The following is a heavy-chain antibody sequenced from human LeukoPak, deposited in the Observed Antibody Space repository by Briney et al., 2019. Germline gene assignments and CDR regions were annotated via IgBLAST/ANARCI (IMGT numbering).Heavy chain of an antibody. CDR3: ARGDFWSGYDLANYYYGMDV. CDR1: GGTFSSHA. CDR2: IIPIFGTA. J-gene: IGHJ6*02. Sequence: SVKVSCKASGGTFSSHAISWVRQAPGQGLEWMGGIIPIFGTANYAQKFQGRVTITADESTSTAYMELSSLRSEDTAVYYCARGDFWSGYDLANYYYGMDVWGQGTTVTVSS. V-gene: IGHV1-69*13. D-gene: IGHD3-3*01.